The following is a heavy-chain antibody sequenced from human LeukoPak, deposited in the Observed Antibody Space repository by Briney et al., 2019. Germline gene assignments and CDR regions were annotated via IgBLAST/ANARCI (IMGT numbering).Heavy chain of an antibody. CDR3: ASGVTIFGASFDY. CDR1: GYTFTGYY. CDR2: IIPIFGTA. V-gene: IGHV1-69*06. D-gene: IGHD3-3*01. J-gene: IGHJ4*02. Sequence: SVKVSCKASGYTFTGYYMHWVRQAPGQGLEWMGGIIPIFGTANYAQKFQGRVTITADKSTSTAYMELSSLRSEDTAVYYCASGVTIFGASFDYWGQGTLVTVSS.